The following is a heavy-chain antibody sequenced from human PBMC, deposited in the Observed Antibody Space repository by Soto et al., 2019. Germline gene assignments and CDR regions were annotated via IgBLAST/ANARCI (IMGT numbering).Heavy chain of an antibody. CDR1: GYTFTSYA. J-gene: IGHJ4*02. Sequence: QVKLVQSGAEVKKPGASVKVSCKASGYTFTSYAMHWVRQAPGQRLEWMGWINAGNGNTKYSQKFEDRVTSTRATSASTAYMEVGSLRSEDTAVYYCAGRCSSTSCYVAGFVYWGQGTLVTVSS. D-gene: IGHD2-2*01. V-gene: IGHV1-3*01. CDR3: AGRCSSTSCYVAGFVY. CDR2: INAGNGNT.